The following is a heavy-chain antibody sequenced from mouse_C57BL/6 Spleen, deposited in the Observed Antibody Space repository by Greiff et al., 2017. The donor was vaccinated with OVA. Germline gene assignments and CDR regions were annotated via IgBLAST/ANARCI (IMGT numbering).Heavy chain of an antibody. CDR1: GFTFSSYG. V-gene: IGHV5-6*01. Sequence: EVQRVESGGDLVKPGGSLKLSCAASGFTFSSYGMSWVRQTPDKRLEWVATISSGGSYTYYPDSVKGRFTISRDNAKNTLYLQMSSLKSEDTAMYYCARQRDSNYVYYAMDYWGQGTSVTVSS. CDR3: ARQRDSNYVYYAMDY. CDR2: ISSGGSYT. J-gene: IGHJ4*01. D-gene: IGHD2-5*01.